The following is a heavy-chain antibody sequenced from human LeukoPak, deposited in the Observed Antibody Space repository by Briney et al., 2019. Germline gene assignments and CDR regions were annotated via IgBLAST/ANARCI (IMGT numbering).Heavy chain of an antibody. V-gene: IGHV4-38-2*02. CDR1: GYSISSGYY. CDR3: ARGRGIAARYYYYYYMDV. D-gene: IGHD6-6*01. Sequence: SETLSLTCTVSGYSISSGYYWGWIRQPPGKGLEWIGSIYHSGRTFYNPSLKSRVTISVDTSKNQFSLKLSSVTAADTAVYYCARGRGIAARYYYYYYMDVWGKGTTVTVSS. J-gene: IGHJ6*03. CDR2: IYHSGRT.